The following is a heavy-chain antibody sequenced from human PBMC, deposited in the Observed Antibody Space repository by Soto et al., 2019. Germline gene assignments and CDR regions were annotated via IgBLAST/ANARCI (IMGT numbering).Heavy chain of an antibody. CDR1: GFTLSSYA. CDR3: AKAVLMVYAIEYYFDY. D-gene: IGHD2-8*01. V-gene: IGHV3-23*01. Sequence: GGSLRLSCAASGFTLSSYAMSWVRQAPGKGLEWVSAISGSGGSTYYADSVKGRFTISRDNSKNTLYLQMNSLRAEDTAVYYCAKAVLMVYAIEYYFDYWGQGTLVTVSS. J-gene: IGHJ4*02. CDR2: ISGSGGST.